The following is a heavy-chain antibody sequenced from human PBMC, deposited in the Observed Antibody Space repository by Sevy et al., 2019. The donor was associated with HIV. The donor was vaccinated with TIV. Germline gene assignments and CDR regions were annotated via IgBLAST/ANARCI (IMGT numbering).Heavy chain of an antibody. CDR2: ISYDGSNK. Sequence: GGSLRLSCAASGFTFSSYAMHWVRQAPGKGLEWVAVISYDGSNKYYADSVKGRFTISRDNSKNTLYLQMNSLRAEDTAVYYCASKPYDSSGYFWGQGTLVTVSS. CDR1: GFTFSSYA. J-gene: IGHJ4*02. D-gene: IGHD3-22*01. CDR3: ASKPYDSSGYF. V-gene: IGHV3-30-3*01.